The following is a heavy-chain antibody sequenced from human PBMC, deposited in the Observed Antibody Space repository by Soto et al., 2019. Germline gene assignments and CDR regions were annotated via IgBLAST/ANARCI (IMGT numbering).Heavy chain of an antibody. D-gene: IGHD2-15*01. CDR2: ISGSGGST. Sequence: PGGSLRLCCAASGVTVSSYAMSWVRQAPGKGLEWVSAISGSGGSTYYADSVKGRFTISRDNSKNTLYLQMNSLRAEDTAVYYCAKKLSSRPRGRDYYYGMDVWGQGTTVTVSS. CDR3: AKKLSSRPRGRDYYYGMDV. V-gene: IGHV3-23*01. CDR1: GVTVSSYA. J-gene: IGHJ6*02.